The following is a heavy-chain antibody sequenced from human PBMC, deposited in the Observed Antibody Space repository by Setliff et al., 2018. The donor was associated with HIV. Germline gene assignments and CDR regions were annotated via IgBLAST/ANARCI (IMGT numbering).Heavy chain of an antibody. V-gene: IGHV5-51*01. Sequence: GESLKISCQGSGFTFTNYWIGWVRQMPGKGLEWIGIVCPGDSDSRYSPSFQGQVTISVDKSISTAYLQWRSLKASDTAIYYCARAIDFLTEELNWCFDLWGRGTLVTVS. CDR2: VCPGDSDS. D-gene: IGHD3-9*01. CDR3: ARAIDFLTEELNWCFDL. CDR1: GFTFTNYW. J-gene: IGHJ2*01.